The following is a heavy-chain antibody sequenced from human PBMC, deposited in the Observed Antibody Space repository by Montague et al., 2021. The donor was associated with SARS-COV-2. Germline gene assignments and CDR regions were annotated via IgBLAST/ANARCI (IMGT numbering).Heavy chain of an antibody. CDR2: TYYRSKWYN. V-gene: IGHV6-1*01. Sequence: CAISGDSVASNIAAWNWIRQSPSRRLEWLGRTYYRSKWYNDYAVSVRSRITISPDTSKNQFSLQLNSVTPEDTAVYYCTQERGPGPTTWHSFDYWGQGTLVTVSS. CDR3: TQERGPGPTTWHSFDY. J-gene: IGHJ4*02. CDR1: GDSVASNIAA. D-gene: IGHD1-14*01.